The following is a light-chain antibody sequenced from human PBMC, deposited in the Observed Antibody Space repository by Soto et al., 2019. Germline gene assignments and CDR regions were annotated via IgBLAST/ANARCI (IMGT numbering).Light chain of an antibody. CDR2: AAS. J-gene: IGKJ3*01. Sequence: DTQMTQSPSSVSASVGDRVTITCRASQGISSWLAWYQQKPGKAPKLLIYAASSLQSGVPSRFSGSGSETDFTLTISSRQPEDFASYYCQQGHSVPFTFGPGTKVDIK. V-gene: IGKV1D-12*01. CDR1: QGISSW. CDR3: QQGHSVPFT.